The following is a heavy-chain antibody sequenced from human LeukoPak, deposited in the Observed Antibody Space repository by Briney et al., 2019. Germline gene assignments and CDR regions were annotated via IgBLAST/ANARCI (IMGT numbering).Heavy chain of an antibody. V-gene: IGHV3-30*18. Sequence: PGGSLRLSCAASGFTFSSYGMHWVRQAPGKGLEWVAVISYDGSNKYYADSVKGRFTISRDNSKNTLYLQMNSLRAEDTAVYYCAKALYYYDSGPGGMDVWGQGTTVTVSS. CDR3: AKALYYYDSGPGGMDV. CDR2: ISYDGSNK. J-gene: IGHJ6*02. D-gene: IGHD3-22*01. CDR1: GFTFSSYG.